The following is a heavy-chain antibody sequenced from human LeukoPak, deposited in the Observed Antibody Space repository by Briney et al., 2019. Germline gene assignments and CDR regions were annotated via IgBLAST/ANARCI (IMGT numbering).Heavy chain of an antibody. CDR3: ASGSLHTIYYFQH. J-gene: IGHJ1*01. D-gene: IGHD3-9*01. CDR2: SDGSSA. V-gene: IGHV3-74*01. Sequence: GGSLRLSCAASGFTFSSYWMHWVRQAPGKGLVWVSRSDGSSASYADSVKGRFTISRDNAKNTLYLKMNSLRAEDTAVYYCASGSLHTIYYFQHWGQGTLVTVSS. CDR1: GFTFSSYW.